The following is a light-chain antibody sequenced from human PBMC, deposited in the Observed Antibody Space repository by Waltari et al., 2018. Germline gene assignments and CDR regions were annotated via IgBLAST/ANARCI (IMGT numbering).Light chain of an antibody. V-gene: IGKV3-20*01. CDR2: GVS. CDR1: QVVSRSR. J-gene: IGKJ2*01. Sequence: EVVLTQSPGTLSLSPGETATISCRDSQVVSRSRIAWYLHKPGQAPRLLIYGVSGRATGIPDRFSGSGSGTDFSLTISRVEPEDFAVYYCQQFGSSIMYTFGQGTKLEIK. CDR3: QQFGSSIMYT.